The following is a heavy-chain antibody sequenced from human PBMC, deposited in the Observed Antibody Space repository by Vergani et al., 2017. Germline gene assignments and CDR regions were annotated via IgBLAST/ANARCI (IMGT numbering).Heavy chain of an antibody. J-gene: IGHJ4*02. Sequence: EVQLLESGGGLVQPGGSLRLSCAASGFTFSSYAMSWVRQAPGKGLGWVSAISGSGGSTYYADSVKGRFTISRDNSKNTLYLQMNSLRAEDTAVYYFAKASGMIVVANFDYWGQGTLVTVAS. V-gene: IGHV3-23*01. D-gene: IGHD3-22*01. CDR3: AKASGMIVVANFDY. CDR2: ISGSGGST. CDR1: GFTFSSYA.